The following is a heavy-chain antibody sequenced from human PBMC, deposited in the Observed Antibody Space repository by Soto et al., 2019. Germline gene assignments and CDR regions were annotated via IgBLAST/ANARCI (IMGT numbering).Heavy chain of an antibody. CDR2: INHSGST. J-gene: IGHJ4*02. D-gene: IGHD1-1*01. V-gene: IGHV4-39*07. Sequence: SETLSLTCTVSGGSISSGPYSWGWIRQPPGKGLEWIGEINHSGSTNYNPSLKSRVTISVDTSKNQFSLKLTSVTAADTAVYYCARDKITGLFDYWGQGTLVNVSS. CDR1: GGSISSGPYS. CDR3: ARDKITGLFDY.